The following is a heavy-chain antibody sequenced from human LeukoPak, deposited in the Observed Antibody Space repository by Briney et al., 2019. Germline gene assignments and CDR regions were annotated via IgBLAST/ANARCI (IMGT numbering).Heavy chain of an antibody. CDR1: GGSFSGYY. V-gene: IGHV4-34*01. J-gene: IGHJ4*02. CDR3: ARGGAWYYDSTFDY. Sequence: KPSETLSLTCAVYGGSFSGYYSSWIRQPPGKGLEWIGEINHSGSTNYNPSLKSRVTISVDTSKNQFSLKLSSVTAADTAVYYCARGGAWYYDSTFDYWGQGTLVTVSS. CDR2: INHSGST. D-gene: IGHD3-22*01.